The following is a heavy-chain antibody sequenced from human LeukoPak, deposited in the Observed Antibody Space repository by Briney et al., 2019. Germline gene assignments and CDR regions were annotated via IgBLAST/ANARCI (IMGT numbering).Heavy chain of an antibody. Sequence: GGSLRLSCAASGFTFSSYWMSWVRQAPGKGLEWVANIKQDGSEKYYVDSVKGRFTISRDNARNSLYLQMNSLRAEDTAVYYCARDIMDEGLLSYGMDVWGKGTTVTVPS. V-gene: IGHV3-7*03. CDR3: ARDIMDEGLLSYGMDV. CDR2: IKQDGSEK. CDR1: GFTFSSYW. D-gene: IGHD3-16*01. J-gene: IGHJ6*04.